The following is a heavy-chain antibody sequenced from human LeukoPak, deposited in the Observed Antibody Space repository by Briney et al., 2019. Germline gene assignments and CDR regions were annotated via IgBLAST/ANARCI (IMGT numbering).Heavy chain of an antibody. CDR1: GYTLNELS. CDR2: FDPEDGET. V-gene: IGHV1-24*01. Sequence: ASVKVSCEVSGYTLNELSMHWVRQAPGKGLEWMGGFDPEDGETIYAQKFQGRVTMTEDTSTDTAYMELSRLRSDDTAVYYCARDSRWSAHAFDIWGQGTMVTVSS. J-gene: IGHJ3*02. D-gene: IGHD3-3*01. CDR3: ARDSRWSAHAFDI.